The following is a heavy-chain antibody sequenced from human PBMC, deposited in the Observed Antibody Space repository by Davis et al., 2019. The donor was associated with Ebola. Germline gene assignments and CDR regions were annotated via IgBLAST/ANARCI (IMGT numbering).Heavy chain of an antibody. CDR1: GFTFSSYG. J-gene: IGHJ6*02. CDR3: ARDSAIAVAENYYYGMDV. Sequence: GESLKISCAASGFTFSSYGMHWVRQAPGKGLEWVAVIWYDGSNKYYADSVKGRFTISRDNSKNTLYLQMNSLRAEDTAVYYCARDSAIAVAENYYYGMDVWGQGTTVTVSS. D-gene: IGHD6-19*01. V-gene: IGHV3-33*01. CDR2: IWYDGSNK.